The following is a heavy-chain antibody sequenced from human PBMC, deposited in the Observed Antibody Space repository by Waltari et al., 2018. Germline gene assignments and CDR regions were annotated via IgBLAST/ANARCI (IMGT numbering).Heavy chain of an antibody. Sequence: QVQLVQSGAEVKKPGSSVKVSCKASGGTFSSYAISWVRQAPGQGLGWMGRIIPIFGTANYAQKFQGRVTITADKSTSTAYMELSSLRSEDTAVYYCAREDGDIVVVPAAIQRWFDPWGQGTLVTVSS. D-gene: IGHD2-2*01. V-gene: IGHV1-69*13. J-gene: IGHJ5*02. CDR1: GGTFSSYA. CDR2: IIPIFGTA. CDR3: AREDGDIVVVPAAIQRWFDP.